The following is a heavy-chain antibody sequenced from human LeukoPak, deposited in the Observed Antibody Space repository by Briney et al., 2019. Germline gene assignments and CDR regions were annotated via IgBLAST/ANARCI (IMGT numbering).Heavy chain of an antibody. V-gene: IGHV4-4*07. J-gene: IGHJ6*03. CDR1: GGSISSYY. Sequence: SSETLSLTCTVSGGSISSYYWSWIRQPAGKGLEWIGRIYTSGSTNYNPSLKSRATMSVDTSKNQFSLKLSSVTAADTAVYYCARAGAHYYYYYYMDVWGKGTTVTVSS. CDR3: ARAGAHYYYYYYMDV. CDR2: IYTSGST. D-gene: IGHD1-26*01.